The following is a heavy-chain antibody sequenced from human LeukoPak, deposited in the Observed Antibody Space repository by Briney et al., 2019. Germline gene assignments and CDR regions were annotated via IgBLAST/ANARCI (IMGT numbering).Heavy chain of an antibody. D-gene: IGHD3-10*01. CDR2: INPNSGGT. Sequence: ASVKVSCKASGYTFAGYYMHWVRQAPGQGLEWMGWINPNSGGTNYAQKFQGRVTMTRDTSISTAYMELSRLRSDDTAVYYCAREDGTGSYSDDAFDIWGQGTMVTVSS. V-gene: IGHV1-2*02. CDR1: GYTFAGYY. CDR3: AREDGTGSYSDDAFDI. J-gene: IGHJ3*02.